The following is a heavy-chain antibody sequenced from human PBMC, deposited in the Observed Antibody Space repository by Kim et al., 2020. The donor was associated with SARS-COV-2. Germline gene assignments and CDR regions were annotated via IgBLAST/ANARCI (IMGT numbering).Heavy chain of an antibody. V-gene: IGHV3-33*01. Sequence: GGSLRLSCAASGFTFSSYGMHWVRQAPGKGLEWVAVIWYDGSNKYYADSVKGRFTISRDNSKNTLYLQMNSLRAEDTAVYYCAGIAAEDAFDIWGQGTMVTVSS. D-gene: IGHD6-6*01. CDR1: GFTFSSYG. J-gene: IGHJ3*02. CDR2: IWYDGSNK. CDR3: AGIAAEDAFDI.